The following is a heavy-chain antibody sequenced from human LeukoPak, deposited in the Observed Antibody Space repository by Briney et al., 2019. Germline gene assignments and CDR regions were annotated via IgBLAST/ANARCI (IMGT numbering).Heavy chain of an antibody. D-gene: IGHD3-10*01. CDR3: AREALWFGELHYFDY. V-gene: IGHV3-7*01. Sequence: GALRLSCAASGFTFSSYWMSWVRQAPGKGLEWVANIKQDGSEKYYVDSVKGRFTISRDNAKNSLYLQMNSLRAEDTAVYYCAREALWFGELHYFDYWGQGTLVTVSS. J-gene: IGHJ4*02. CDR2: IKQDGSEK. CDR1: GFTFSSYW.